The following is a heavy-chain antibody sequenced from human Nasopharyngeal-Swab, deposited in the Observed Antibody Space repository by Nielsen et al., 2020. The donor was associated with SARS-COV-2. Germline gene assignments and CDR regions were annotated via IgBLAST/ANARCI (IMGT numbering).Heavy chain of an antibody. V-gene: IGHV4-61*08. CDR1: GGSISSGGYY. Sequence: GSLRLSCTVSGGSISSGGYYWSWIRQPPGKGLEWIGYIYYSGSTNYNPSLKSRVTISVDTSKNQFSLKLSSVTAADTAVYYCAREGHTGSVVDYWGQGTLVTVPS. CDR2: IYYSGST. CDR3: AREGHTGSVVDY. J-gene: IGHJ4*02. D-gene: IGHD2-15*01.